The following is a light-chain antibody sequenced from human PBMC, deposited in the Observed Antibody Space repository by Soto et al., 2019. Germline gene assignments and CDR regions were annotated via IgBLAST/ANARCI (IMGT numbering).Light chain of an antibody. V-gene: IGKV3-20*01. Sequence: EIVLTQSPGTLSLSPGERATLSCRASQSVISRKLAWYQQKPGHAPRLLIYGASSRATGIPDRFSGSGSGTDFTLTISRLKPEDFAVYYCQQYGSSPQPVTFGQGTRLEIK. CDR1: QSVISRK. CDR2: GAS. CDR3: QQYGSSPQPVT. J-gene: IGKJ5*01.